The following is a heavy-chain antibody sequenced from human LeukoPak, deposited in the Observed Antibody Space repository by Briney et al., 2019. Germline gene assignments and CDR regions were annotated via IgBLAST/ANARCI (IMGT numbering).Heavy chain of an antibody. CDR2: IYPGDSDT. V-gene: IGHV5-51*01. J-gene: IGHJ4*02. CDR3: ARQDGRVDY. Sequence: GESLKISCKGSGYSFTNYWIGWVRQMPGKGLEWMGSIYPGDSDTGYSPSSQGQATISADKSISTAYLQWSSLKASDSAMYYCARQDGRVDYWGQGTLVTVSS. CDR1: GYSFTNYW.